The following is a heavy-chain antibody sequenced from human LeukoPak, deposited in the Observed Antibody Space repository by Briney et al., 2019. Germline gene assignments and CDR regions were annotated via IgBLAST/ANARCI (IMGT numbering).Heavy chain of an antibody. CDR3: ARVGAARPSY. CDR2: INHSGST. J-gene: IGHJ4*02. CDR1: GGSFSGYY. V-gene: IGHV4-34*09. D-gene: IGHD6-6*01. Sequence: SETLSLTCAVYGGSFSGYYWSWIRQPPGKGLEWIGEINHSGSTNYNPSLKSRVTISVDTSKNQFSLKLSSVTAADTAVYYCARVGAARPSYWGQGTLVTVSS.